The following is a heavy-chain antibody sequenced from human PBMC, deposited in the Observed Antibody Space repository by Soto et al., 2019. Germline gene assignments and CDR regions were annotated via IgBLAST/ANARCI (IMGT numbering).Heavy chain of an antibody. Sequence: PGGSLRLSCAASGFTFSSYGMHWVGQGPGKGLEWVAVIWYDGSNKYYADSVKGRFTISRDNSKNTLYLQMNSLRAEDTAVYYCAREWGSSSWYGVRYYYYYGMDVWGQGTTVTVSS. D-gene: IGHD6-13*01. V-gene: IGHV3-33*01. CDR2: IWYDGSNK. CDR1: GFTFSSYG. CDR3: AREWGSSSWYGVRYYYYYGMDV. J-gene: IGHJ6*02.